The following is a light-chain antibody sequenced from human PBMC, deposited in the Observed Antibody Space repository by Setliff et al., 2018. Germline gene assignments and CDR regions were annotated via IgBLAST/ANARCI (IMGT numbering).Light chain of an antibody. J-gene: IGLJ1*01. V-gene: IGLV2-14*01. CDR3: TSYTSSRTYV. CDR1: SSDVGAYDY. CDR2: DVS. Sequence: QSVLTQPASVSGSPGQSIAISCTGTSSDVGAYDYVSWYQQHPDRAPKLMIYDVSKRPSGVSNRFSGSKSGNTASLTISGLQAEDGADYYCTSYTSSRTYVFGTGTKV.